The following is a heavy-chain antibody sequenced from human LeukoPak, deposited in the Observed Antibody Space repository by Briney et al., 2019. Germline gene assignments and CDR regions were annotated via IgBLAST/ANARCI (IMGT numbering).Heavy chain of an antibody. CDR2: INWKGGRS. V-gene: IGHV3-20*04. D-gene: IGHD4-17*01. Sequence: PGGSVRLSCAASGFTFDDYGMSWVRQAPGKGLEWVSGINWKGGRSGYADSVKGRFTISRDNAKNSLYLQMNSLRAEDTALYYCARSDYGDYVPTFNYYYYYMDVWGKGTTVTVSS. CDR1: GFTFDDYG. CDR3: ARSDYGDYVPTFNYYYYYMDV. J-gene: IGHJ6*03.